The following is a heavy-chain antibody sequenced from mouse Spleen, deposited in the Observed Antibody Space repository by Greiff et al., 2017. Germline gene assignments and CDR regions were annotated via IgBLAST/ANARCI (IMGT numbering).Heavy chain of an antibody. D-gene: IGHD4-1*01. CDR1: GYTFTDYE. V-gene: IGHV1-15*01. CDR3: TRSGNWVAWFAY. CDR2: IDPETGGT. Sequence: QVQLQQSGAELVRPGASVTLSCKASGYTFTDYEMHWVKQTPVHGLEWIGAIDPETGGTAYNQKFKGKAILTADKSSSTAYMELRSLTSEDSAVYYCTRSGNWVAWFAYWGQGTLVTVSA. J-gene: IGHJ3*01.